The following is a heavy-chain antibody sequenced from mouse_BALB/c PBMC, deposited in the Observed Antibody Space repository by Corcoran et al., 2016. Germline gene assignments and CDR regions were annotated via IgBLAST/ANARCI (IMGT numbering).Heavy chain of an antibody. CDR3: ARRLGGGAMDY. J-gene: IGHJ4*01. V-gene: IGHV1S34*01. D-gene: IGHD4-1*01. CDR1: GYSFTGYY. Sequence: LVKTGASVKISCKASGYSFTGYYMHWVKQSQGKSLEWIGYISCYNGATSYNQKFKGKATFTVDTSSSTAYMQFNSLTSEDSAVYYCARRLGGGAMDYWGQGTSVTGSS. CDR2: ISCYNGAT.